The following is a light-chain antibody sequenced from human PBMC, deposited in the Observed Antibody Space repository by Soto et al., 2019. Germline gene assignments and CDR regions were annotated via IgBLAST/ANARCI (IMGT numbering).Light chain of an antibody. CDR3: AEWDDSLNGVV. CDR1: SSNSGSNT. Sequence: QAVVTQPPSASGTPGQRVTISCSGSSSNSGSNTVNWYQQLPGTAPKLLIYSNNQRPSGVPDRFSGSKSGTSASLAISGLQSEDEVDYYCAEWDDSLNGVVFGGGTKLTVL. J-gene: IGLJ2*01. CDR2: SNN. V-gene: IGLV1-44*01.